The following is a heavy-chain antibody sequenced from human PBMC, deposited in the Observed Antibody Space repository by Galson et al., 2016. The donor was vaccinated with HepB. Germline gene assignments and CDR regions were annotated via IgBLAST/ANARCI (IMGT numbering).Heavy chain of an antibody. CDR2: IRRKADGGTT. J-gene: IGHJ4*02. CDR3: TRVGSSGICYWGVDY. V-gene: IGHV3-49*03. CDR1: GFTFGDYA. D-gene: IGHD2-15*01. Sequence: SLRLSCAASGFTFGDYAMSWFRQASGKGLEWVGFIRRKADGGTTEYAASVEGRFIISRDDAKSIAFLHMNSLKTEDTAGYYCTRVGSSGICYWGVDYWGQGTLVTVSS.